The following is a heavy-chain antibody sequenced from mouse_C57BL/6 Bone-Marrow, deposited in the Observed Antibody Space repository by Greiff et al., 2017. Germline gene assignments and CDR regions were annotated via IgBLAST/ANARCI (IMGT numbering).Heavy chain of an antibody. J-gene: IGHJ2*01. V-gene: IGHV14-1*01. CDR3: TTGFSYYGSRRDYYFDY. D-gene: IGHD1-1*01. CDR1: GFNIKDYY. Sequence: DVKLQESGAELVRPGASVKLSCTASGFNIKDYYMHWVKQRPEQGLEWIGRIDPEDGDTEYAPKFQGKATMTADTSSNTAYLQLSSLTSEDTAVYYCTTGFSYYGSRRDYYFDYWGQGTTLTVSS. CDR2: IDPEDGDT.